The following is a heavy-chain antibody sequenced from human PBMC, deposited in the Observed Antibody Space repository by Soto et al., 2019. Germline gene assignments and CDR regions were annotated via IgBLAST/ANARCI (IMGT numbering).Heavy chain of an antibody. V-gene: IGHV4-39*01. D-gene: IGHD5-12*01. CDR1: GGSISSSSYY. J-gene: IGHJ4*02. CDR3: ARHPVDIVATTIAAAFYYFDY. CDR2: IYYSGST. Sequence: SETLSLTCTVSGGSISSSSYYWGWIRQPPGKGLEWIGSIYYSGSTYYNPSLKSRVTISVATSKNQFSLKLSSVTAADTAVYYCARHPVDIVATTIAAAFYYFDYWGQGTLVTVSS.